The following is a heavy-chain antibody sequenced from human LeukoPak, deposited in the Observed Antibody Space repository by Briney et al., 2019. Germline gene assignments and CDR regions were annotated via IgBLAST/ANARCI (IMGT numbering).Heavy chain of an antibody. CDR2: INSDGSST. CDR1: GFTFSSYW. CDR3: AREYCSSTSCSIFDY. D-gene: IGHD2-2*01. Sequence: PGGSLRLSCAASGFTFSSYWMHWVRQAPGEGLVWVSRINSDGSSTSYADSVKGRFTISRDNAKNTLYLQMNSLRAEDTAVYYCAREYCSSTSCSIFDYWGQGTLVTVSS. V-gene: IGHV3-74*01. J-gene: IGHJ4*02.